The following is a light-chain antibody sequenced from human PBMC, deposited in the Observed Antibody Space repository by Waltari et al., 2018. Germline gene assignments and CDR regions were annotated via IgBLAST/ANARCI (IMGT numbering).Light chain of an antibody. CDR1: SSAVGGYNH. J-gene: IGLJ1*01. V-gene: IGLV2-14*01. Sequence: QSALTQPASVSGSPGQAIPISCTGSSSAVGGYNHVSWYQQHPGKAPKLMIYDVNKRPSGVSNRFSGSKSGNTASLTISGLQAEDEADYYCSSYTSSSTYVFGTGTKVTVL. CDR2: DVN. CDR3: SSYTSSSTYV.